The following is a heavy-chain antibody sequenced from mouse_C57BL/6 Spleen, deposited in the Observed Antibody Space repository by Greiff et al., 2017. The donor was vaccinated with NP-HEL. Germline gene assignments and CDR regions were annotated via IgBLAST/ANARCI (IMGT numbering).Heavy chain of an antibody. CDR3: ARGGLATHYFDY. Sequence: QVQLKESGAELVRPGTSVKMSCKASGYTFTNYWIGWAKQRPGHGLEWIGDIYPGGGYTNYNEKFKGKATLTADKSSSTAYMQFSSLTSEDSAIYYCARGGLATHYFDYWGQGTTLTVSS. D-gene: IGHD1-1*01. CDR2: IYPGGGYT. CDR1: GYTFTNYW. V-gene: IGHV1-63*01. J-gene: IGHJ2*01.